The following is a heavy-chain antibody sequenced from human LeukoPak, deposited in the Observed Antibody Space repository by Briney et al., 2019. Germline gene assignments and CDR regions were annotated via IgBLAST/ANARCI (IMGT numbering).Heavy chain of an antibody. J-gene: IGHJ4*02. Sequence: GESLKISCKGSGYSFTSYWIGWVRQMPGKGLEWMGIIYPGDSDTRYSPSFQGQVTISADKSISTAYLQWSSLKASDTAMYYCARRSSGVTSYYGSGGTYYFDYWGQGTLVTVSS. CDR2: IYPGDSDT. D-gene: IGHD3-10*01. CDR1: GYSFTSYW. CDR3: ARRSSGVTSYYGSGGTYYFDY. V-gene: IGHV5-51*01.